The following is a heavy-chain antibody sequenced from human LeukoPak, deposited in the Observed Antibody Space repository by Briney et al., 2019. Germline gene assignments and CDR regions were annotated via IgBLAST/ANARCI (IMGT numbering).Heavy chain of an antibody. CDR1: GYTFTDYY. J-gene: IGHJ4*02. D-gene: IGHD2-8*02. V-gene: IGHV1-2*02. CDR2: INPNSGDK. Sequence: ASVKVSCKASGYTFTDYYIHWARQAPGQGLEWMSWINPNSGDKRSAQKFQGRLSMTSDTSMSTAYMELSSLRSDDTAIYYCAREFCTGGGKCSKTCDYWGQGTLVTVSS. CDR3: AREFCTGGGKCSKTCDY.